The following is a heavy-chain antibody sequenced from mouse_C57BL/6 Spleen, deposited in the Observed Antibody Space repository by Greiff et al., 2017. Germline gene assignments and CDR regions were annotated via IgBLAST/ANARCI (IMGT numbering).Heavy chain of an antibody. V-gene: IGHV14-4*01. J-gene: IGHJ2*01. Sequence: EVMLVEPGAELVRPGASVKLSCTASGFNIKDDYMHWVKQRPEQGLEWIGWIDPENGDTEYASKFQGKATITADTSSNTACLQLSNLTSEDTAVYYCTTYYSNYVDYWGQGTTLTVSS. CDR2: IDPENGDT. CDR3: TTYYSNYVDY. CDR1: GFNIKDDY. D-gene: IGHD2-5*01.